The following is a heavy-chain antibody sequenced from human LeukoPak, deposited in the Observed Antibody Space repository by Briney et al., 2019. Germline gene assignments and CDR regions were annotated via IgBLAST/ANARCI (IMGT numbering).Heavy chain of an antibody. CDR2: IYSRGGT. CDR3: ARDFYGGNFFDS. D-gene: IGHD4-23*01. J-gene: IGHJ4*02. CDR1: GFTVSSNF. V-gene: IGHV3-53*01. Sequence: PGGSLRLSCAASGFTVSSNFMSWVRQAPGKGLECVSVIYSRGGTYYADSVQGRFTISRDASKNTLFLQMNSLRAEDTAVYYCARDFYGGNFFDSWGQGTLVTVSS.